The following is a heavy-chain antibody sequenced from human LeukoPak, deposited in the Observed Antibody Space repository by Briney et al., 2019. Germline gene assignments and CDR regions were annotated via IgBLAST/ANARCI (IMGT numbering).Heavy chain of an antibody. D-gene: IGHD1-1*01. CDR1: GGSISSSNYY. CDR3: ARAVVNWNAGRGISYFDP. Sequence: SETLSLTCAVSGGSISSSNYYWGWIRQPPGEGLEWIGNVFNSGSTYYNPSPKSRVAISVDVSKNQFSLKLNSVTAADTAVYYCARAVVNWNAGRGISYFDPWGQGTLVTVSS. CDR2: VFNSGST. V-gene: IGHV4-39*01. J-gene: IGHJ5*02.